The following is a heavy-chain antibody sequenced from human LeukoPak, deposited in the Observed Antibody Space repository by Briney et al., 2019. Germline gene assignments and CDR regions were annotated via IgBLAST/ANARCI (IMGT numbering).Heavy chain of an antibody. CDR3: ASSYASGSTSRRYFDL. V-gene: IGHV4-59*01. J-gene: IGHJ2*01. CDR2: IYYSGST. Sequence: SETLSLTCTVSGGSISNYYWSWIRQPPGKGLEWIGYIYYSGSTNYNPSLESRVTISVDTSKNQFSLKLSSVTAADTAVYYCASSYASGSTSRRYFDLWGRGTLVTVSS. CDR1: GGSISNYY. D-gene: IGHD3-10*01.